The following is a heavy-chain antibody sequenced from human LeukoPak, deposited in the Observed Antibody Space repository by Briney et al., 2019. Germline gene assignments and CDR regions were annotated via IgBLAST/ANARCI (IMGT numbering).Heavy chain of an antibody. V-gene: IGHV3-30*18. D-gene: IGHD2-2*02. CDR3: AKDPGRFVVVPAAIDY. Sequence: GGSLRLSCAASGFTFSSYGMHWVRQAPGKGLEWVAVISYDGSNEYYVDSVKGRFTISRDNSKNTLYLQMNSLRAEDTAVYYCAKDPGRFVVVPAAIDYWGQGTLVTVSS. J-gene: IGHJ4*02. CDR1: GFTFSSYG. CDR2: ISYDGSNE.